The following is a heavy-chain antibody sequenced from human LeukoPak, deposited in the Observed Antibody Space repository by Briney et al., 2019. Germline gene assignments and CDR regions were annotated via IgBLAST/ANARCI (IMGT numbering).Heavy chain of an antibody. CDR1: GFTFSSYE. J-gene: IGHJ5*02. Sequence: GGSLRLSCAASGFTFSSYEMNWVRQAPGKGLEWVSYISSSGSTIYYADSVKGRFTISRDNAKNSLHLQMNSLRAEDTAVYYCASPYYIVVAPWGQGTLVTVSS. V-gene: IGHV3-48*03. CDR3: ASPYYIVVAP. D-gene: IGHD2-15*01. CDR2: ISSSGSTI.